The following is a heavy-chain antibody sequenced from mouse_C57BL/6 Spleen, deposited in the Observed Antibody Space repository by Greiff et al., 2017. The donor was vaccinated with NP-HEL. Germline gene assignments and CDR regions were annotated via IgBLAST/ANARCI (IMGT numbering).Heavy chain of an antibody. CDR3: ARESFDY. CDR2: IDPSDSYT. Sequence: VQLQQPGAELVRPGTSVKLSCKASGYTFTSYWMHWVKQRPGQGLEWIGVIDPSDSYTNSNQQFKGKATLTVDTSSSTAYMQLSSLTSEDSAVYYCARESFDYWGQGTTLTVSS. J-gene: IGHJ2*01. CDR1: GYTFTSYW. V-gene: IGHV1-59*01.